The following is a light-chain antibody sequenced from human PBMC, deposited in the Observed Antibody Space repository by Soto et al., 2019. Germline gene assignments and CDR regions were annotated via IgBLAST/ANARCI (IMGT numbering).Light chain of an antibody. Sequence: QYALTQPASVSGSPGQSITISCTGTSSDVGGYNYVSWYQQHPGKAPKLMIYDVSNRPSGVSNRFSGSKSGNTASLTISRLQAEDEADYYCSSYTSSSTPVVFGGGTKLTVL. CDR3: SSYTSSSTPVV. J-gene: IGLJ2*01. CDR1: SSDVGGYNY. CDR2: DVS. V-gene: IGLV2-14*01.